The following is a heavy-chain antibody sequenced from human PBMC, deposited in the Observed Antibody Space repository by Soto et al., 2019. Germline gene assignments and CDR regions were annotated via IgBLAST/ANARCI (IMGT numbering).Heavy chain of an antibody. CDR3: AAADTYYYDSSGYYPPPDAFDI. CDR1: GFTFTSSA. Sequence: GASVKVSCKASGFTFTSSAAQWVRQARGQRLEWIGWIVVGSGNTNYAQKFQERVTITRDMSTSTAYMELSSLRSEDTAVYYCAAADTYYYDSSGYYPPPDAFDIWGQGTMVTVSS. CDR2: IVVGSGNT. J-gene: IGHJ3*02. D-gene: IGHD3-22*01. V-gene: IGHV1-58*01.